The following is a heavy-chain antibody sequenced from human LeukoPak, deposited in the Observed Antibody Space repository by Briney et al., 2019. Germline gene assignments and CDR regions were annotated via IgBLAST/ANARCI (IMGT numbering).Heavy chain of an antibody. V-gene: IGHV3-21*01. CDR1: GFTFNTFN. Sequence: GGSLRLSCAASGFTFNTFNMNWVRQAPGKWLEWVSSITSGGDYIYYAGSVKGRFTTSRDNAKNSLSLRLNSLRVEDTAVYYCARGHYDVLAASYKWTPDYWGQGTLVTVSS. J-gene: IGHJ4*02. D-gene: IGHD3-9*01. CDR2: ITSGGDYI. CDR3: ARGHYDVLAASYKWTPDY.